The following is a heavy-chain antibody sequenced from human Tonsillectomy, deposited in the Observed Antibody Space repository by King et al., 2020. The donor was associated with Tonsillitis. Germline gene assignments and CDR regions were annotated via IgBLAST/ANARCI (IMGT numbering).Heavy chain of an antibody. CDR3: AKAIQWDLHAFDI. CDR1: GFTFSSYA. D-gene: IGHD1-26*01. CDR2: ISTSGDLT. Sequence: VQLVESGGGLVQPGGSLRLSCAASGFTFSSYAMNWVRQAPGKGLEWVSTISTSGDLTYHADPVKGRFTISRDNSKNTLYLQMNSLRAEDTAVYYCAKAIQWDLHAFDIWGQGTMVTVSS. V-gene: IGHV3-23*04. J-gene: IGHJ3*02.